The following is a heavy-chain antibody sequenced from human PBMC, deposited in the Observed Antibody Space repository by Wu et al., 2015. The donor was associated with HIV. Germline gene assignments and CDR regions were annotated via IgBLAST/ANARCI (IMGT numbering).Heavy chain of an antibody. V-gene: IGHV1-69*14. D-gene: IGHD5-12*01. CDR1: GDTFNKYA. Sequence: QVQLVQFGAEAKKPGSSVMVSCKASGDTFNKYAINWVRQAPGQGLEWMGGIVPVYNIPNYAEKFQDRVTITADRSTSTAYMELSSLRSADTAIYYCARGRYSGYDSPXVYYYYMDVWGLGTTVVVSS. J-gene: IGHJ6*03. CDR2: IVPVYNIP. CDR3: ARGRYSGYDSPXVYYYYMDV.